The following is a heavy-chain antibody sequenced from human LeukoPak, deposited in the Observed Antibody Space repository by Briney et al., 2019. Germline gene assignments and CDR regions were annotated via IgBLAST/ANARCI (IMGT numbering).Heavy chain of an antibody. Sequence: GRSLRLSCTASGFTFGDYAMSWVRQAPGKGLEWVGFIRSKAYGGTTEYAASVKGRFNISRDDSKSIAYLQMNSLKTEATAVNYSTRNDGYWGQGTLVTVSS. CDR3: TRNDGY. J-gene: IGHJ4*02. V-gene: IGHV3-49*04. CDR2: IRSKAYGGTT. CDR1: GFTFGDYA.